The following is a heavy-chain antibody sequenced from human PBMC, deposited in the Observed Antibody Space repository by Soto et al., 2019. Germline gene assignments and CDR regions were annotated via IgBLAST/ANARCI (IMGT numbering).Heavy chain of an antibody. J-gene: IGHJ4*02. V-gene: IGHV4-39*01. D-gene: IGHD5-12*01. Sequence: QLQLQQSGPGLVKPSETLSLTCTVSGGSISTNNYWGWIRQSPGKGLEGIGSIHYTGNTYYNPSLRSRVTISVDTSKNQFSLNLKSVTAADTAMYFCGRHTQWLIRLDYWDQGSLISVSS. CDR1: GGSISTNNY. CDR2: IHYTGNT. CDR3: GRHTQWLIRLDY.